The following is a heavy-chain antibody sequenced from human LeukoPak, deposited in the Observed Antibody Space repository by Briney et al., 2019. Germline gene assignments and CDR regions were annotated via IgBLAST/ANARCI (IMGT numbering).Heavy chain of an antibody. V-gene: IGHV1-2*02. CDR3: ARDRGMVYAPFWIFDY. CDR1: GYTFTGYY. J-gene: IGHJ4*02. D-gene: IGHD2-8*01. CDR2: INPNSGGT. Sequence: ASVKVSCKASGYTFTGYYMHWVRQAPGQGLEWMGWINPNSGGTNYAQKFQGRVTMTRDTSISTAYMELSRLRSDDTAVYYCARDRGMVYAPFWIFDYWGQGTLVTVSS.